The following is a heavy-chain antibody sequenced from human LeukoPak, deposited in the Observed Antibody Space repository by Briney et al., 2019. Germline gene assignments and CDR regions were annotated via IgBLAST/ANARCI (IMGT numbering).Heavy chain of an antibody. CDR3: ARLGTDY. J-gene: IGHJ4*02. Sequence: SETLSLTCTVSGDSISTYYWSWIRQPPGKRLEWIGYIYNSGSTNYNPSLKSRVTISVDTSKNQGSLKLSSVTAADTAVYYCARLGTDYWGQGIMVTVSS. CDR2: IYNSGST. CDR1: GDSISTYY. D-gene: IGHD1-1*01. V-gene: IGHV4-59*01.